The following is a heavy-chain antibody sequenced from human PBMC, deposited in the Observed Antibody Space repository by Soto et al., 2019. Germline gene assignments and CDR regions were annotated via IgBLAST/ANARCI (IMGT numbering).Heavy chain of an antibody. J-gene: IGHJ4*02. V-gene: IGHV4-39*07. CDR2: IYYSGST. Sequence: PSETLSLTCTVSGGSISSSSYYWGWIRQPPGKGLEWIGSIYYSGSTYYNPSLKSRVTISVDTSKNQFSLKLSSVTAADTAVYYCARRIPILSRDSKFDYWGQGTLVTVSS. D-gene: IGHD3-9*01. CDR3: ARRIPILSRDSKFDY. CDR1: GGSISSSSYY.